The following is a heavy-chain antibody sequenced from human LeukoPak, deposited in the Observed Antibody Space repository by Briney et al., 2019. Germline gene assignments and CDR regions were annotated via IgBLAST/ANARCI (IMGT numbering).Heavy chain of an antibody. CDR3: ARHTIARGIDY. Sequence: PSETLSLTCTVSGGSISSSSYYWGWIRQPPGKGLEWIGSIYYSGSTYYNPSLKSRVTISVDTSKNQFSLKLSSVTAADTAVYYCARHTIARGIDYWGQGTLVTVSS. CDR2: IYYSGST. J-gene: IGHJ4*02. V-gene: IGHV4-39*01. D-gene: IGHD3-16*01. CDR1: GGSISSSSYY.